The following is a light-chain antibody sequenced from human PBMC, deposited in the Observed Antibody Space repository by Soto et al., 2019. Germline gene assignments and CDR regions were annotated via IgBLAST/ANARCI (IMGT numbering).Light chain of an antibody. CDR1: SSDVGHYNY. J-gene: IGLJ3*02. CDR3: SSYGGASAPVL. V-gene: IGLV2-14*03. Sequence: QSALTQPASVSGSPGQSITISCTGTSSDVGHYNYVSWYQHHPGKAPKLMIYDVSHRPSGVSNRLSGSKSGNTASLTISGLQAEDGADYYCSSYGGASAPVLFGGGTKVTVL. CDR2: DVS.